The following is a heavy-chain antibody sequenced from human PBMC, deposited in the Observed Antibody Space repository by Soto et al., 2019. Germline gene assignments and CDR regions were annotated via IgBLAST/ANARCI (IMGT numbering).Heavy chain of an antibody. CDR2: IRDRGYSYAT. V-gene: IGHV3-73*01. CDR1: GFVFKDSS. D-gene: IGHD3-16*01. Sequence: EVLLVESGGGMVQPGGSLKLSCAASGFVFKDSSIHWVRQASGKGLEWVGRIRDRGYSYATAYAESVKGRFTISRDDSNNTTYLQMSGLKTEYTAIYYCTRLISAAHDYWGQGTLVTVSS. CDR3: TRLISAAHDY. J-gene: IGHJ4*02.